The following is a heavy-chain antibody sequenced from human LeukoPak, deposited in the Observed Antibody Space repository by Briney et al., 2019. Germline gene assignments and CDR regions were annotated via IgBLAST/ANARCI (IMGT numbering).Heavy chain of an antibody. J-gene: IGHJ4*02. CDR1: GYTFTSYD. V-gene: IGHV1-8*01. Sequence: ASVKVSCKASGYTFTSYDINWVRQATGQGLEWMGWMNPNSGNTGYAQKLQGRVTMTRNTSIITAYMELSSLRSEDAAVYYCARGPVRFSYFDYWGQGTLVTVSS. CDR3: ARGPVRFSYFDY. CDR2: MNPNSGNT.